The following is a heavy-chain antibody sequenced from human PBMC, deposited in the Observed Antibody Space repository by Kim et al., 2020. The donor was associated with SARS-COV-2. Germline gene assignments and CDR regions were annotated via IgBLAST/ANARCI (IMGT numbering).Heavy chain of an antibody. V-gene: IGHV6-1*01. Sequence: EYAGYVKSRITINADTSKNQFALQLNSVSPEDTAVYYCARDTPGQKAYDIWGQGTMVTVSS. CDR3: ARDTPGQKAYDI. J-gene: IGHJ3*02.